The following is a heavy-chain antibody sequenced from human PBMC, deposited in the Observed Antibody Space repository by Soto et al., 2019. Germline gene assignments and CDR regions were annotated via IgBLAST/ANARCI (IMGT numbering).Heavy chain of an antibody. CDR3: ARKNYDSSGYSPHDAFDI. CDR1: GGSISSGGCC. J-gene: IGHJ3*02. V-gene: IGHV4-31*03. Sequence: SQTMSLTCTVSGGSISSGGCCWSWIHQHPGKGLEWIGYIYYSGSTYYNPSLKSRVTISVDTSKNQFSLKLSSVTAADTAVYYCARKNYDSSGYSPHDAFDIWGQGTMVTVSS. D-gene: IGHD3-22*01. CDR2: IYYSGST.